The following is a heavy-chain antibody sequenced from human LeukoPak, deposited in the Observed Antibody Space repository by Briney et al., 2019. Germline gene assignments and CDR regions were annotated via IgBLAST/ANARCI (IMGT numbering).Heavy chain of an antibody. J-gene: IGHJ4*02. CDR3: ARAYSSSWYLGY. CDR2: IYYSGST. CDR1: GGSISSYY. V-gene: IGHV4-59*01. D-gene: IGHD6-13*01. Sequence: SETLSLTCTVSGGSISSYYWSWIRQPPGKGLEWIGYIYYSGSTNYNPSLKSRVTISVDTSKNQFSLKLSSVTAADTAAYYCARAYSSSWYLGYWGQGTLVTVSS.